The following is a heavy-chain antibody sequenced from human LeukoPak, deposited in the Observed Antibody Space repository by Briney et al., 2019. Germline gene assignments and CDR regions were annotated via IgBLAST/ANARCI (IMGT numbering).Heavy chain of an antibody. J-gene: IGHJ4*02. V-gene: IGHV4-34*01. D-gene: IGHD7-27*01. CDR2: INHSGST. CDR3: ARAPLGGNFDY. CDR1: GGSFSGYY. Sequence: SETLSLTCAVYGGSFSGYYWSWIRQPPGKGLERIGEINHSGSTNYNPSLKSRVTISVDTSKNQFSLKLSSVTAADTAVYYCARAPLGGNFDYWGQGTLVTVSS.